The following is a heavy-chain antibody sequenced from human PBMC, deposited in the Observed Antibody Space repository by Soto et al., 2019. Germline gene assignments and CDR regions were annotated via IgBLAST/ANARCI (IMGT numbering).Heavy chain of an antibody. CDR3: ARDQGGEYSGYDYYYYYYMDV. Sequence: GGSLSLSCAASGFTFRSYSMNWVRQAPGKGLEWVSYISSSSSTIYYADSVKGRFTISRDNAKNSLYLQMNSLRAEDTAVYYCARDQGGEYSGYDYYYYYYMDVWGKGTTVTVSS. V-gene: IGHV3-48*01. CDR1: GFTFRSYS. J-gene: IGHJ6*03. D-gene: IGHD5-12*01. CDR2: ISSSSSTI.